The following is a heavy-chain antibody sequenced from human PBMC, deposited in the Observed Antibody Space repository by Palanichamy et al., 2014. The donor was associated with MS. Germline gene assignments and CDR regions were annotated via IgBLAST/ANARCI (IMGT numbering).Heavy chain of an antibody. CDR2: IIPIFGTA. CDR1: GGTFSSYA. D-gene: IGHD1-14*01. CDR3: AREVGQGEGTSVGMDV. V-gene: IGHV1-69*06. J-gene: IGHJ6*02. Sequence: QVQLVQSGAEVKKPGSSVKVSCKASGGTFSSYAISWVRQAPGQGLEWMGGIIPIFGTANYAQKFQGRVTITADKSTSTAYMELSSLRSEDTAVYYCAREVGQGEGTSVGMDVWGQGTTVTVSS.